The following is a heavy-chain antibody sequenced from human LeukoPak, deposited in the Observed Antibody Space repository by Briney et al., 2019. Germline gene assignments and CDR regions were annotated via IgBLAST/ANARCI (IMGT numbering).Heavy chain of an antibody. J-gene: IGHJ2*01. CDR2: IYNSDNS. CDR1: ADSINNYF. V-gene: IGHV4-59*01. Sequence: SETLSLTCSVSADSINNYFWNWVRQAPGKGLEWIGYIYNSDNSNYNPSLKSRVTISLDMSQNQFSLKVRYVTAADTAVYYCARDKRRPSAWFGDDWYFDVWGRGALVTVSS. CDR3: ARDKRRPSAWFGDDWYFDV. D-gene: IGHD3-10*01.